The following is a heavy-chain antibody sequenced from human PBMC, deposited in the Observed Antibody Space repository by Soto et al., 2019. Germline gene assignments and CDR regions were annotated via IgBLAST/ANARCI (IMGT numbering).Heavy chain of an antibody. V-gene: IGHV3-30*18. CDR3: AKGRLIVLVPVSDFDF. J-gene: IGHJ4*02. CDR2: ISYDGSNE. CDR1: GVSGFTFSRYG. D-gene: IGHD2-2*01. Sequence: GGSLRLSCAASGVSGFTFSRYGMHWVRQAPGKGLEWLAVISYDGSNEYYADSVKGRFTISRDNSKNTLYLQMNSLRAEDTAVYYCAKGRLIVLVPVSDFDFWGPGTLVTVSS.